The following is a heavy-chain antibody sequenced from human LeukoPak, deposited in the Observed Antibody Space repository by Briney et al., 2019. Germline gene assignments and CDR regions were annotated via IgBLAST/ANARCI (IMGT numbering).Heavy chain of an antibody. Sequence: ASVKVSCKASGYTFTSYYMHWVRQAPGQGLEWMGIINPSGGSTSYAQKFQGRVTVTRDMSTSTDYMELSSLRSEDTAVYYCARDNSVEDTAWWFDPWGQGTLVTVSS. J-gene: IGHJ5*02. CDR3: ARDNSVEDTAWWFDP. V-gene: IGHV1-46*01. D-gene: IGHD4-23*01. CDR2: INPSGGST. CDR1: GYTFTSYY.